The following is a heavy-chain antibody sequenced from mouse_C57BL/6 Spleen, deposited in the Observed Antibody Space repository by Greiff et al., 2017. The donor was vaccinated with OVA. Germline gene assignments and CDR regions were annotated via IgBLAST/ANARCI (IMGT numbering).Heavy chain of an antibody. CDR2: IDPETGGT. Sequence: VQLQQSGAELVRPGASVTLSCKASGYTFTDYEMHWVKQTPVHGLEWIGAIDPETGGTAYNQKFKGKAILTADKSSSTAYMELRSLTSEDSAVYYCTRRGTTVVAEFDYWGKGTTLTVSS. J-gene: IGHJ2*01. CDR1: GYTFTDYE. CDR3: TRRGTTVVAEFDY. D-gene: IGHD1-1*01. V-gene: IGHV1-15*01.